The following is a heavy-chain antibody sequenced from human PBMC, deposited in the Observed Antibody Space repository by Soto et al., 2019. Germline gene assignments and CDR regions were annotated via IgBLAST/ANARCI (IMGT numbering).Heavy chain of an antibody. D-gene: IGHD2-15*01. V-gene: IGHV1-3*01. Sequence: GASVKVSCKASGDTFTSYAMHWVRQAPGQRLEWMGWSNAGNGNAKYSQKFQGRVTITTDTSESTAYMELSSLRSEDTAVYYCSRGWEYCSGGSCRPNWLDPWGQGTLVTVSS. J-gene: IGHJ5*02. CDR3: SRGWEYCSGGSCRPNWLDP. CDR2: SNAGNGNA. CDR1: GDTFTSYA.